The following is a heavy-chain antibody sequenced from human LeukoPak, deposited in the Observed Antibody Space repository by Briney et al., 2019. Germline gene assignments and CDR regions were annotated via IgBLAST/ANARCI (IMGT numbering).Heavy chain of an antibody. CDR2: IYYSGST. CDR3: ARSLPANVIEY. Sequence: SQTLSLTCTVSGGSISSGDYYWTWIRQPPGKGLEWIGYIYYSGSTYYNQSLKSRLTLSVDTSKNQFSLRLSSVTAADTAVYFCARSLPANVIEYWGQGTLVTVSS. J-gene: IGHJ4*02. CDR1: GGSISSGDYY. D-gene: IGHD1-14*01. V-gene: IGHV4-30-4*01.